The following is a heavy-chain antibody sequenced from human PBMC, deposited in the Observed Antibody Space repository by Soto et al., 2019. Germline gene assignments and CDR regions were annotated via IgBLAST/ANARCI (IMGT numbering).Heavy chain of an antibody. CDR3: ARDVCYYGSGRPNCWSGMDV. D-gene: IGHD3-10*01. V-gene: IGHV3-33*01. CDR1: GFTYSSYG. Sequence: SLRLSCAASGFTYSSYGMHWVRQAPGKGLEWVAVIWYDGSNKYYADSVKGRFTISRDNSKNTLYLQMNSLRAEDTAVYYCARDVCYYGSGRPNCWSGMDVWGQGTTVNVSS. CDR2: IWYDGSNK. J-gene: IGHJ6*02.